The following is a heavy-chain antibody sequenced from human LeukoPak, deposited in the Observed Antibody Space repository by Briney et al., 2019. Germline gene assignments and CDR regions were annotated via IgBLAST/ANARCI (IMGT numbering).Heavy chain of an antibody. CDR3: AKGGHYDGSGYSTTTTYFDY. J-gene: IGHJ4*02. D-gene: IGHD3-22*01. CDR2: ISGSGGST. V-gene: IGHV3-23*01. CDR1: GFTFSSYW. Sequence: GGSLRLSCAASGFTFSSYWMSWVRQAPGKGLEWVSAISGSGGSTYYADSVKGRFTISRDNSKNTLYLQMNSLRAEDTAVYYCAKGGHYDGSGYSTTTTYFDYWGQGTLVTVSS.